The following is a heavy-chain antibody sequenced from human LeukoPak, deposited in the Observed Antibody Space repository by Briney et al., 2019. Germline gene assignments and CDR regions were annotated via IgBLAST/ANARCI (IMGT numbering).Heavy chain of an antibody. CDR1: GGSISSYY. Sequence: SETLSLTCTVSGGSISSYYWSWIRQPPGKGLEWIGYIYSSGSTNYNPSLKSRVTISVDTSKKQFSLKLSSVTAADTAVYYCARDRTTGTGFDYWGQGTLVTVSS. CDR3: ARDRTTGTGFDY. D-gene: IGHD1-1*01. V-gene: IGHV4-59*01. J-gene: IGHJ4*02. CDR2: IYSSGST.